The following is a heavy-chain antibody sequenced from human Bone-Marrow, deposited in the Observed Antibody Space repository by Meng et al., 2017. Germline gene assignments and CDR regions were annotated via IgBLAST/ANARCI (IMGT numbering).Heavy chain of an antibody. D-gene: IGHD5-18*01. CDR2: IGTGKTFK. J-gene: IGHJ4*01. CDR3: AHRQNLYSYGTDFDI. CDR1: GVTVSSSY. Sequence: GESLKTSCSVSGVTVSSSYFARLRQAPGRGLEWVSAIGTGKTFKYYAASVRGRFTISRDNANNSVSLQMNSLRAEDTGLYFCAHRQNLYSYGTDFDIWGQGTLVTVSS. V-gene: IGHV3-21*06.